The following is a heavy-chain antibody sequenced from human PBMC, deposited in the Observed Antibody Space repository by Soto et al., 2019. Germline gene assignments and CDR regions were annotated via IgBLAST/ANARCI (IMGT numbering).Heavy chain of an antibody. D-gene: IGHD5-18*01. V-gene: IGHV1-69*06. CDR1: GGTFSSYA. CDR2: IIPIFGTA. Sequence: QVQLVQSGAEVKKPGSSVKVSCKASGGTFSSYAISWVRQAPGQGLEWMGGIIPIFGTANYAQKFQGRVKITADKAMITAYMELSSLRSEDTAVYYCSRVRYSYGILAFAYRGQGTLVTVSS. CDR3: SRVRYSYGILAFAY. J-gene: IGHJ4*02.